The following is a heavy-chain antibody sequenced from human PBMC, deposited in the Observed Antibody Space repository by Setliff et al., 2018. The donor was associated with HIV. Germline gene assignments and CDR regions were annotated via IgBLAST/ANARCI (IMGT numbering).Heavy chain of an antibody. CDR2: INYSGKT. CDR3: ARATYGSRAGTGLYFDS. D-gene: IGHD6-6*01. J-gene: IGHJ4*02. CDR1: GGSFSGFY. Sequence: PSETLSLTCGISGGSFSGFYWAWTRQPPGKGLEWIGEINYSGKTNKNPSLKSRVTISADTSRSQFSLNLISTTAADTAVYYCARATYGSRAGTGLYFDSWGQGALVTVSS. V-gene: IGHV4-34*01.